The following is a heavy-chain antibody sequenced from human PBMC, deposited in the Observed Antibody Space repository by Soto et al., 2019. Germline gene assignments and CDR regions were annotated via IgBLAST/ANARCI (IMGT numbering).Heavy chain of an antibody. V-gene: IGHV1-8*01. CDR2: MNPNTGDT. J-gene: IGHJ4*02. Sequence: QVQLVQSGAEVKKPGASVKVSCKASGYTFISYDINWVRQATGQGLEWMGWMNPNTGDTGYAQKFQGRVTMTRNTSINTANRELSSLRSDDTAVYFCARGDVYIFDYWGQGTLVTVSS. CDR3: ARGDVYIFDY. CDR1: GYTFISYD. D-gene: IGHD4-4*01.